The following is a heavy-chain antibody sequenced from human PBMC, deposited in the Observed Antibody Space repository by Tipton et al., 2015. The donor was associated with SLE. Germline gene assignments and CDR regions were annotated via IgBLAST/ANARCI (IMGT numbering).Heavy chain of an antibody. CDR3: ARPPTYCGGDCYSFFDY. CDR2: IYHSGST. D-gene: IGHD2-21*02. J-gene: IGHJ4*02. CDR1: GGSISSGGYS. Sequence: TLSLTCAVSGGSISSGGYSWSWIRQPPGKGLEWIGYIYHSGSTYYNPSLKSRVTISVDTSKNQFSLKLSSVTAADTAVYYCARPPTYCGGDCYSFFDYWGQGTLVTVSS. V-gene: IGHV4-30-2*01.